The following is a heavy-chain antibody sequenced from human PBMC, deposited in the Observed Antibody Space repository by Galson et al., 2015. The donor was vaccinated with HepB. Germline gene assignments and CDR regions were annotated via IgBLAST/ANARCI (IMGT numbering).Heavy chain of an antibody. CDR3: ARDRPPGVTTLFNYYMDV. Sequence: SVKVSCKASGGTFSSYAISWVRQAPGQGLEWMGGIIPIFGTANYAQKFQGRVTTTADESTSTAYMELSSLRSEDTAVYYCARDRPPGVTTLFNYYMDVWGKGTTVTVSS. D-gene: IGHD4-11*01. V-gene: IGHV1-69*13. CDR2: IIPIFGTA. CDR1: GGTFSSYA. J-gene: IGHJ6*03.